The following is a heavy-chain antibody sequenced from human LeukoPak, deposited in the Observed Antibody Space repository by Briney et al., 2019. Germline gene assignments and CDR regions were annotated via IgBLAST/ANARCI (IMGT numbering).Heavy chain of an antibody. CDR3: AKLAKYFYGSETYYFFEH. D-gene: IGHD3-10*01. Sequence: GGSLRLSCAASGFIFPTYWMSWVRQAPGKGLEWVANIKQDGTETYYVDSVKGRFTISRDNAKNSLYLQMNSLRVEDTAVYYCAKLAKYFYGSETYYFFEHWGQGTPVTASS. CDR1: GFIFPTYW. J-gene: IGHJ4*02. V-gene: IGHV3-7*01. CDR2: IKQDGTET.